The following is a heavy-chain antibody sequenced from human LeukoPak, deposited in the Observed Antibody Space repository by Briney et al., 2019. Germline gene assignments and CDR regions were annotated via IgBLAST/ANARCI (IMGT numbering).Heavy chain of an antibody. CDR2: INPNSGDA. CDR3: ARAGPLYSGAYLGY. Sequence: GASVKVSCKASGYTFTGYYMHWVRQAPGQGLEWMGWINPNSGDANYAQKFQGRVTMTRDTSISTAYMELSRLRSDDTAVYYCARAGPLYSGAYLGYWGQGTLVTVSS. J-gene: IGHJ4*02. CDR1: GYTFTGYY. D-gene: IGHD1-26*01. V-gene: IGHV1-2*02.